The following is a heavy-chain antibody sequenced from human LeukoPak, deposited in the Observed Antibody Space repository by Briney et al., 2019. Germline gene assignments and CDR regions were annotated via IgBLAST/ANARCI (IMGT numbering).Heavy chain of an antibody. CDR1: GGTFSSYA. CDR3: AGIPVFGVVLHQEPV. V-gene: IGHV1-69*06. J-gene: IGHJ6*04. D-gene: IGHD3-3*01. CDR2: IIPIFGTA. Sequence: SVKVSCKASGGTFSSYAISWVRQAPGQGLEWMGGIIPIFGTANYAQKFQGRVTITADISTNTVYMEPSSLRSEDTAVYFCAGIPVFGVVLHQEPVWGKGTTVTVSS.